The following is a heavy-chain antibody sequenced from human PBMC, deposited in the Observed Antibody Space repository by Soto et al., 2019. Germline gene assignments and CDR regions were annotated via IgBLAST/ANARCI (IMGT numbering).Heavy chain of an antibody. CDR2: IYYSVST. D-gene: IGHD3-10*01. J-gene: IGHJ3*02. CDR3: ARDRGSGSYLAFDI. Sequence: QVQLQESGPGLVKPSQTLSLTCTVSGGSISSGGHYWSLIRQHPGKGLAWIGYIYYSVSTYYNPSLKSRVTISVDTTKNQFSLKLSSVTAADTAVYYCARDRGSGSYLAFDIWGQGTMVTVSS. V-gene: IGHV4-31*03. CDR1: GGSISSGGHY.